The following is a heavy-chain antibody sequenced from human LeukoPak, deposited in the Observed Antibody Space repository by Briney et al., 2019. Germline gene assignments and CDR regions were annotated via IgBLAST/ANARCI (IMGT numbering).Heavy chain of an antibody. CDR3: ATYYYDSTGYYYALRD. CDR1: AYTFTRYY. V-gene: IGHV1-46*01. Sequence: ASVKVSCKTSAYTFTRYYTHWVRQAPGHGLEWMGVISPSGSSTTYAQKFQGRVTMTRDASTTTVYTELSSLRSEDTAVYYCATYYYDSTGYYYALRDWGQGTLVTVSS. D-gene: IGHD3-22*01. CDR2: ISPSGSST. J-gene: IGHJ4*02.